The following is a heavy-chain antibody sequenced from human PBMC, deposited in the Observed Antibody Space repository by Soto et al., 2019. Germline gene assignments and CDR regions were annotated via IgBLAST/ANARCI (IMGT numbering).Heavy chain of an antibody. J-gene: IGHJ6*02. CDR2: INAGNGNT. V-gene: IGHV1-3*01. D-gene: IGHD3-9*01. Sequence: QVQLVQSGAEVKKPGASVKVSCKASGYTFTSYAMHWVRQAPGQRLEWMGWINAGNGNTKYSQKFQGRVTITRDTSASTAYMELSSLRSEDTAVYYCARSYYDITRADYYYGMDVWGQGTTVTVSS. CDR3: ARSYYDITRADYYYGMDV. CDR1: GYTFTSYA.